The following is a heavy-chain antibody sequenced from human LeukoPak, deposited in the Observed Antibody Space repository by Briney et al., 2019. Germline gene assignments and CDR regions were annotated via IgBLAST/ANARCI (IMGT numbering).Heavy chain of an antibody. CDR2: IYYSGST. J-gene: IGHJ6*03. D-gene: IGHD3-10*01. Sequence: SETLSLTCTVSGGSISSYYWSWIRQPPGKGLEWIGYIYYSGSTNYNPSLKSRVTISVDTSKNQFSLKLSSVTAADTAVYYCARVLVVRGATTYYYYYYMDVWGKGTTVTISS. CDR1: GGSISSYY. V-gene: IGHV4-59*12. CDR3: ARVLVVRGATTYYYYYYMDV.